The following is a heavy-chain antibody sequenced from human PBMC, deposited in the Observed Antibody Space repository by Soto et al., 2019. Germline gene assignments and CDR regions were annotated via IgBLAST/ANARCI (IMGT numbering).Heavy chain of an antibody. D-gene: IGHD6-13*01. J-gene: IGHJ3*02. CDR3: ARTAGGRVRGALDI. CDR1: GFTFSLYG. V-gene: IGHV3-30*03. Sequence: SGGSLRLSCAASGFTFSLYGMHWVRQTPGKGLEWVAVIPNTENKKYYADSVKGRFTISRDNSQNTLFLQMDSLMSEDTAMYYCARTAGGRVRGALDIWGQGTMVTVSS. CDR2: IPNTENKK.